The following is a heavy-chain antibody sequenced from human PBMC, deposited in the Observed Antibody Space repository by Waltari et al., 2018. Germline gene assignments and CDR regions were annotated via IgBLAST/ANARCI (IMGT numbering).Heavy chain of an antibody. D-gene: IGHD2-2*01. J-gene: IGHJ4*02. Sequence: VQLVQSGAEVKKPGASVKVSCKASGYTFTSYDINWVRQATGQGIACMGGSTPSWGTANNAEKFQGRVTITTDESTSTAYMELSSLRSEDTAVYYCARNRDIVVVPAAMPAGTFDYWGQGTLVTVSS. V-gene: IGHV1-69*01. CDR1: GYTFTSYD. CDR3: ARNRDIVVVPAAMPAGTFDY. CDR2: STPSWGTA.